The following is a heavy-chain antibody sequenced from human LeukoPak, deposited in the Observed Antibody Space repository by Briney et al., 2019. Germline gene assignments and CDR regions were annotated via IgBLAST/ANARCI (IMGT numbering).Heavy chain of an antibody. D-gene: IGHD5-18*01. Sequence: TAGGPLRLSCAASGFTFSSYAMSWVRQAPGKGLEWVGRIKSKTDGGTTDYAAPVKGRFTISRDDSKNTLYLQMNRLKIEDTAVYYCTTGPGYSYGFVAFDIWGQGTMVTVSS. CDR1: GFTFSSYA. CDR3: TTGPGYSYGFVAFDI. V-gene: IGHV3-15*01. J-gene: IGHJ3*02. CDR2: IKSKTDGGTT.